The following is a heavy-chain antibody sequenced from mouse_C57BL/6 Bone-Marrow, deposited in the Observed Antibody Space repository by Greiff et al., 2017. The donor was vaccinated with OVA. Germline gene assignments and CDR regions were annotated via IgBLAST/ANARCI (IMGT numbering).Heavy chain of an antibody. CDR2: IYPGDGDT. J-gene: IGHJ2*01. CDR1: GYAFSSYW. CDR3: ARSFITTVVVGGFDY. V-gene: IGHV1-80*01. Sequence: VQLQQSGAELVKPGASVKISCKASGYAFSSYWMNWVKQRPGKGLEWIGQIYPGDGDTNYNGKFKGKATLTADKSSSTAYMQLSSLTSEDSAVYFCARSFITTVVVGGFDYWGQGTTLTVSS. D-gene: IGHD1-1*01.